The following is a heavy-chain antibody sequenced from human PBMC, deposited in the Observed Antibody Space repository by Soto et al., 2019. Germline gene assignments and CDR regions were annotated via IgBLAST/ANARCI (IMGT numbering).Heavy chain of an antibody. J-gene: IGHJ6*02. CDR2: INHSGST. CDR3: ARGGFPIAAADNYYYYGMDV. CDR1: GGSFSGYY. D-gene: IGHD6-13*01. Sequence: SETLSLTCAVYGGSFSGYYWSWIRQPPGKGLEWIGEINHSGSTNYNPSLKSRVTISVDTSKNQFSLKLSSVTAADTAVYYCARGGFPIAAADNYYYYGMDVWGQGTTVTVSS. V-gene: IGHV4-34*01.